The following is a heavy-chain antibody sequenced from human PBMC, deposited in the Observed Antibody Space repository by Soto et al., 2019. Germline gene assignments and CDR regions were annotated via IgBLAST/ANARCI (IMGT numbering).Heavy chain of an antibody. Sequence: QVQLQESGPGLVKPSQTLSLTCTVSGGSISSGGYYWSWICQHPGKGLEWIGYLYYSGSTYYNPSLKSRVTISEDTSKNQFSLTLSSVPAADTAVYYCARGYYYDSIDYWGQGTLVTVSS. V-gene: IGHV4-31*03. CDR3: ARGYYYDSIDY. J-gene: IGHJ4*02. D-gene: IGHD3-22*01. CDR1: GGSISSGGYY. CDR2: LYYSGST.